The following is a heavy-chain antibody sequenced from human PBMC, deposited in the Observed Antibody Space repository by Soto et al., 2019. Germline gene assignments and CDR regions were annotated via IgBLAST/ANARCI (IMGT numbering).Heavy chain of an antibody. CDR3: ARISAAVSNAFDI. CDR2: IKSKTDGGTT. V-gene: IGHV3-15*01. D-gene: IGHD6-13*01. CDR1: GFTFSNAW. Sequence: GGSLRLSCAASGFTFSNAWMSWVRQAPGKGLEWVGRIKSKTDGGTTEYAASVKGRFTISRDDSKNSLYLQMNSLKTEDTAVYYCARISAAVSNAFDIWGQGTMVTVSS. J-gene: IGHJ3*02.